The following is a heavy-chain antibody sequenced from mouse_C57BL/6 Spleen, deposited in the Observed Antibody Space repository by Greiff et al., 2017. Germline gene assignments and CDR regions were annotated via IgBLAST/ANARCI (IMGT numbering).Heavy chain of an antibody. CDR2: IWRAVST. J-gene: IGHJ3*01. CDR3: AKSYDYDGAWFAY. D-gene: IGHD2-4*01. CDR1: GFSLTSYG. Sequence: VKLMESGPGLVQPSQSLSITCTVSGFSLTSYGVHWVRQSPGKGLEWLGVIWRAVSTDYNAAFMSRLSITKDNSKTQVFFTMNSLQADDTAISYCAKSYDYDGAWFAYWGQGTLVTVSA. V-gene: IGHV2-5*01.